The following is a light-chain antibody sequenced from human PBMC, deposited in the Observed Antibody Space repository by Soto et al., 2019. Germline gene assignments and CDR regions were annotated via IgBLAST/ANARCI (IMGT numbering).Light chain of an antibody. V-gene: IGKV3-11*01. CDR3: QQRYNWPLT. CDR1: QSASDY. CDR2: DAT. J-gene: IGKJ4*01. Sequence: ELVLTQTPGTLSLSQGERATLSCRASQSASDYLAWFQQKPGQAPRALIYDATNRATGTPARFSGSGSGTDFTLSISSLESEDVAVYYCQQRYNWPLTFGGGTKVEI.